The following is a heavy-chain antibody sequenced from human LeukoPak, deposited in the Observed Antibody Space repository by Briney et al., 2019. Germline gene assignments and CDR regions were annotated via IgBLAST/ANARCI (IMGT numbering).Heavy chain of an antibody. CDR3: ARDRLAVAGYYYYYYMDV. Sequence: ASVKVSCKASGYTFTGYYMHWVRHAPAQGLEWMGWINPNSGGTNYAQKFQGRVTMTRDTSISTAYMELSRLRSDDTAVYYCARDRLAVAGYYYYYYMDVWGKGTTVTVSS. CDR2: INPNSGGT. D-gene: IGHD6-19*01. V-gene: IGHV1-2*02. CDR1: GYTFTGYY. J-gene: IGHJ6*03.